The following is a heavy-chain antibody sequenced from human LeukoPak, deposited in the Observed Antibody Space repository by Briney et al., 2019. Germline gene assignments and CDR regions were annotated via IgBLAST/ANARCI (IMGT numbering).Heavy chain of an antibody. J-gene: IGHJ4*02. CDR2: IYYSGST. Sequence: SETLSLTCTVSGGSINSYYWSWIRQPPGKGLEWIGYIYYSGSTNYNPSLKSRVTISVDTSKNQFSLKLSSVTAADTAVYYCARDIVLIGGAFDIWGQGTLVTVSS. V-gene: IGHV4-59*12. CDR3: ARDIVLIGGAFDI. D-gene: IGHD2-8*01. CDR1: GGSINSYY.